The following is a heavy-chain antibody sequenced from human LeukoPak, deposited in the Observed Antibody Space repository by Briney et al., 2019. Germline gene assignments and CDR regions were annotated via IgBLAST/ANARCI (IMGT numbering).Heavy chain of an antibody. CDR2: IYYSGST. V-gene: IGHV4-30-4*07. Sequence: SQTLSLTCAVSGGSISSGGYSWSWIRQPPGKGLEWIGYIYYSGSTYYNPSLKSRVTISVDTSKNQFYLKLSSVTAADTAVYYCARAGRLYDILTGEDAFDIWGQGTMVTVSS. D-gene: IGHD3-9*01. CDR3: ARAGRLYDILTGEDAFDI. CDR1: GGSISSGGYS. J-gene: IGHJ3*02.